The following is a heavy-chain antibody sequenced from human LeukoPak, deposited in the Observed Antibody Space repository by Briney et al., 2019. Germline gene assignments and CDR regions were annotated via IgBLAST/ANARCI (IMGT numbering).Heavy chain of an antibody. Sequence: GESLRLSCAASGFIFSDYYMSRIRQAPGKGLEWVLYISSTGSNVYYADSVKGRFTISRGNAKNSLYLQMNSLRDEDTAVYYCARALKPGYCSGGSCHAGYRGQGTLVTVSS. CDR3: ARALKPGYCSGGSCHAGY. CDR1: GFIFSDYY. V-gene: IGHV3-11*01. D-gene: IGHD2-15*01. CDR2: ISSTGSNV. J-gene: IGHJ4*02.